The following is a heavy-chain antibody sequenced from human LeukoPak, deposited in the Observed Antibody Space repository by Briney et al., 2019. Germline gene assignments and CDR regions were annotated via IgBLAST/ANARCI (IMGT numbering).Heavy chain of an antibody. CDR2: ISGNGVAT. Sequence: GGSQRPSCSASGFVFSDYAMHWARQAPGKGLEYLSGISGNGVATYYVDSVQGRFTVSRDNSKTTLYLQINSLRREDMAFYYCIKDRGSSGWDFDSWGQGTLLTVSS. CDR3: IKDRGSSGWDFDS. J-gene: IGHJ4*02. V-gene: IGHV3-64D*06. CDR1: GFVFSDYA. D-gene: IGHD6-19*01.